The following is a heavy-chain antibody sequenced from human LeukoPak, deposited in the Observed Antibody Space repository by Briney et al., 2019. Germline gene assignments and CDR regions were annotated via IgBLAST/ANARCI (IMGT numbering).Heavy chain of an antibody. CDR3: AGNHYCSSTSCYKDYYYYMDV. CDR1: GFIVSSNY. D-gene: IGHD2-2*02. CDR2: IYSGGST. Sequence: GGSLRLSCAASGFIVSSNYMSWVRQAPGKGLEWVSVIYSGGSTYYADSVKGRFTISRDNSKNTLYLQMNSLRAEDTAVYYCAGNHYCSSTSCYKDYYYYMDVWGKGTTVTVSS. V-gene: IGHV3-66*02. J-gene: IGHJ6*03.